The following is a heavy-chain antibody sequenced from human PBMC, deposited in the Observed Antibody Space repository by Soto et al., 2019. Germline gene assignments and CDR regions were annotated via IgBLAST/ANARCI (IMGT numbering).Heavy chain of an antibody. CDR2: IYPGDSDT. J-gene: IGHJ6*02. V-gene: IGHV5-51*01. CDR3: ARREKYYYYGMDV. D-gene: IGHD1-26*01. Sequence: GESLKISCKGSGYSFTGYWIGWVRQMPGKGLEWMGIIYPGDSDTRYSPSFQGQVTISADKSISTAYLQWSSLKASDAAMYYCARREKYYYYGMDVWGQGTTVTVSS. CDR1: GYSFTGYW.